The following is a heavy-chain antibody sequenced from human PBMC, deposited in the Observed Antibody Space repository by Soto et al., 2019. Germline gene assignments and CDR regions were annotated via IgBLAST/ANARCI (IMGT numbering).Heavy chain of an antibody. J-gene: IGHJ6*02. CDR2: IYHSGST. CDR3: ARGKYEGWTYYYGMDV. D-gene: IGHD6-19*01. CDR1: GGSISSGGYS. V-gene: IGHV4-30-2*01. Sequence: SETLSLTCAVSGGSISSGGYSWSWIRQPPGKGLEWIGYIYHSGSTYYNPSLKSRVTISVDTSKNQFSLKLSSVTAADTAVYYCARGKYEGWTYYYGMDVWGQGTTVTVSS.